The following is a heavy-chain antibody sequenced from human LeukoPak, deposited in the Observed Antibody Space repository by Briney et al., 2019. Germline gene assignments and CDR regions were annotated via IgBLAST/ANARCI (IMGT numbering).Heavy chain of an antibody. CDR2: INPDTGDA. V-gene: IGHV1-2*06. Sequence: ASVKVSCKASGDTFTDYYMHWVRQAPGQGLEWMGRINPDTGDADYGHKFQGRVTVTGDTSISTVYMELRMLRSDDTAVYYCTRGHYFDYWAQGTLVTVSS. CDR1: GDTFTDYY. J-gene: IGHJ4*02. CDR3: TRGHYFDY.